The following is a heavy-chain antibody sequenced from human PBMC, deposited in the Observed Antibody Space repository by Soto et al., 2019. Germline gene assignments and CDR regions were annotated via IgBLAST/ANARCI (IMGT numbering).Heavy chain of an antibody. V-gene: IGHV3-30*18. CDR1: GFTFSDYA. CDR3: AKGGRQGRVTSGFTY. CDR2: VSHDGRNT. Sequence: VQLVESGGGVVQPGRSLRLSCAASGFTFSDYAMHWVRQAPGKGLEWVAVVSHDGRNTHYADSVKGRFTISRDISKNTVSLEMTSPRGEDTAVYHGAKGGRQGRVTSGFTYWGQGALVTVSS. D-gene: IGHD3-16*01. J-gene: IGHJ4*02.